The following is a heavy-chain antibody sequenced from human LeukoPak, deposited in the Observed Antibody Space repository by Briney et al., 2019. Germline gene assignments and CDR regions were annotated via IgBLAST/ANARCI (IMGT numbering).Heavy chain of an antibody. CDR2: IYSGGST. CDR3: ARGPSGYHNT. J-gene: IGHJ4*02. D-gene: IGHD5-12*01. V-gene: IGHV3-66*01. Sequence: PGGSLRLSCAASEFSVGSNYMTWVRQAPGKGLEWVSLIYSGGSTYYADSVKGRFTISRDNSKNTLYLQMNSLRAEDTAVYYRARGPSGYHNTGGQGTLVTVFS. CDR1: EFSVGSNY.